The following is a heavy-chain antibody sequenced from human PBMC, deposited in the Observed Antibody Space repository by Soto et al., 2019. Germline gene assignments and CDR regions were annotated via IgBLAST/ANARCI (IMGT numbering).Heavy chain of an antibody. Sequence: ESGGGVVQPGRSLRLSCAASGFTFSSYAMHWVRQAPGKGLEWVAVISYDGSNKYYADSVKGRFTISRDNSKNTLYLQMNSLRAEDTAVYYCARDDEMATITTPFDYWGQGTLVTVSS. V-gene: IGHV3-30-3*01. CDR1: GFTFSSYA. D-gene: IGHD5-12*01. CDR2: ISYDGSNK. J-gene: IGHJ4*02. CDR3: ARDDEMATITTPFDY.